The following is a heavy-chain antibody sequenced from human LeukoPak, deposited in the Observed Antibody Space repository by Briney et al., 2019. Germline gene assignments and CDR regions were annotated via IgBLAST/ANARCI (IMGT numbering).Heavy chain of an antibody. CDR2: IWYDGSNK. Sequence: GGSLRLSCAASGFTFSSYGMHWVRQAPGKGLEWVAVIWYDGSNKYYADSVKGRFTISRDNSKNTLYLQMNSLRAEDTAVYYCATLFDYQYYFDSWGQGTLVTVSS. CDR3: ATLFDYQYYFDS. D-gene: IGHD3-9*01. J-gene: IGHJ4*02. V-gene: IGHV3-33*01. CDR1: GFTFSSYG.